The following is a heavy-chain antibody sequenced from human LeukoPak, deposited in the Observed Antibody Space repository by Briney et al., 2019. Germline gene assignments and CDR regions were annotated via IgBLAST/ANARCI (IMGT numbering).Heavy chain of an antibody. CDR1: GFTFSSYG. Sequence: GRSLRLSCAASGFTFSSYGMHWVRQAQGKGLEWVAVIWYDGSNKYYADSVKGRFTISRGNSKNTLYLQMNSLRAEDTAVYYCVRVIAAGIDYWGQGILVTVSS. J-gene: IGHJ4*02. CDR3: VRVIAAGIDY. D-gene: IGHD6-13*01. CDR2: IWYDGSNK. V-gene: IGHV3-33*01.